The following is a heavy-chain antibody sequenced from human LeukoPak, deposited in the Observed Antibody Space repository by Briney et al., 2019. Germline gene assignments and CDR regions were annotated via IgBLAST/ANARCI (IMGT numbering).Heavy chain of an antibody. Sequence: GGSLRLSCAASVFSFSTYCMTWVRQAPGKGLEWVANIKEDGTDKYYEDSVRGRFTISRDNAKNSVYLQMNSLRAEDTAVYYCGRDIVGFCTCSPCYRLLSWPQGTLVSVSS. J-gene: IGHJ5*02. V-gene: IGHV3-7*01. CDR2: IKEDGTDK. CDR1: VFSFSTYC. D-gene: IGHD2-8*01. CDR3: GRDIVGFCTCSPCYRLLS.